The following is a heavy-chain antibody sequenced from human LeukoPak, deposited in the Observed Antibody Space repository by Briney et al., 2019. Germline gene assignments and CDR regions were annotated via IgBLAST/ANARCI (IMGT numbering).Heavy chain of an antibody. CDR2: IIPIFGTA. CDR1: GGTFSSYA. J-gene: IGHJ4*02. D-gene: IGHD5-18*01. CDR3: ARDQSGYSYGDFDY. Sequence: ASVKVSCKASGGTFSSYAISWVRQAPGQGLEWMGGIIPIFGTANYAQKFQGRVTITADESTSTAYMELSSLRSEDTAVYYCARDQSGYSYGDFDYWGQGTLVTVSS. V-gene: IGHV1-69*13.